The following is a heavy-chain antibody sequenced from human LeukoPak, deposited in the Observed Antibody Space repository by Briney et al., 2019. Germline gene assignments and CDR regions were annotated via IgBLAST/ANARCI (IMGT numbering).Heavy chain of an antibody. Sequence: SETLSLTCTVSGGSISSHYWSWIRQPPGRGLEWIGYIYYSGSTNYNPSLKSRVTISVDTSKNQFSLKLSSVTAADTAVYYCARAGYNWNYPRLNWFDPWGQGTLVTVSS. CDR2: IYYSGST. D-gene: IGHD1-7*01. J-gene: IGHJ5*02. CDR1: GGSISSHY. V-gene: IGHV4-59*11. CDR3: ARAGYNWNYPRLNWFDP.